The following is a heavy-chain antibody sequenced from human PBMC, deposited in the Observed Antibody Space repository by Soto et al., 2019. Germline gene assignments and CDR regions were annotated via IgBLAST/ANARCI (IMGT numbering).Heavy chain of an antibody. CDR2: IYYSGTT. Sequence: SETLSLTCTVSGGSVSSGDYYWSWIRQPPGKGLEWIGDIYYSGTTHYNPSLKSRVTMSADTSKNQFSLKLTSVTAADTAVYYCARTYAILTGSRVYFQHWGQGTLVT. J-gene: IGHJ1*01. D-gene: IGHD3-9*01. CDR3: ARTYAILTGSRVYFQH. CDR1: GGSVSSGDYY. V-gene: IGHV4-30-4*01.